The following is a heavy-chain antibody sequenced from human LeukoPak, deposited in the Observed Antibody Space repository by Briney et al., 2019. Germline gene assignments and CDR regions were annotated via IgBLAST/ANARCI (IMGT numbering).Heavy chain of an antibody. V-gene: IGHV3-23*01. CDR2: ISGSGGST. CDR3: ANSLIVVVAATEYYFDY. J-gene: IGHJ4*02. CDR1: GFTFSSYA. D-gene: IGHD2-15*01. Sequence: GGSLRLSCLTSGFTFSSYAMSWVRQAPGKGLEWVSAISGSGGSTYYADSVKGRFTISRDNSKNTLYLQMNSLRAEDTAVYYCANSLIVVVAATEYYFDYWGQGTLVTVSS.